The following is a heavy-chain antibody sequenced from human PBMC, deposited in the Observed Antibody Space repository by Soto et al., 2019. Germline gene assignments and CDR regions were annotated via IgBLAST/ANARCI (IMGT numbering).Heavy chain of an antibody. CDR2: ISGSGVTT. V-gene: IGHV3-23*01. D-gene: IGHD5-18*01. CDR3: VKRGNNSHFEY. Sequence: PVGSLRLSCASSVCTFSNYAMNWVRQSPGKWLEWVSSISGSGVTTYYAESVKGRFTISRDNSKNTLYLQMNSLRAEDTAVYYSVKRGNNSHFEYWGQRTLVIVS. CDR1: VCTFSNYA. J-gene: IGHJ4*02.